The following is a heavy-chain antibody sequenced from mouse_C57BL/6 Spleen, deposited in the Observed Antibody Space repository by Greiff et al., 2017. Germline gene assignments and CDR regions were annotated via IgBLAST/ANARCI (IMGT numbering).Heavy chain of an antibody. D-gene: IGHD2-4*01. CDR3: ARSDDYDAWFAY. Sequence: QVHVKQSGAELVRPGTSVKVSCKASGYAFTNYLIEWVKQRPGQGLEWIGVINPGSGGTNYNEKFKGKATLTADKSSSTAYMQLSSLTSEDSAVYFCARSDDYDAWFAYWGQGTLVTVSA. CDR1: GYAFTNYL. CDR2: INPGSGGT. J-gene: IGHJ3*01. V-gene: IGHV1-54*01.